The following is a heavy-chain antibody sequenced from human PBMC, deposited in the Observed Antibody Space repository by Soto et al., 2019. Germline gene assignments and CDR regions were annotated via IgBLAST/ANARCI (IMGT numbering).Heavy chain of an antibody. CDR3: ARRPYDPKYYYYVMDV. J-gene: IGHJ6*02. D-gene: IGHD5-12*01. V-gene: IGHV1-18*01. Sequence: QVQLVQSGAEVKKPGASVKVSCKASTYNFFNFGVSWVRQAPGQGLEWMGWINGYTETKNYDPKLQGRVTMTTDTATSTAYMELRSLRSDATAVYYWARRPYDPKYYYYVMDVWGRGTTVTVSS. CDR2: INGYTETK. CDR1: TYNFFNFG.